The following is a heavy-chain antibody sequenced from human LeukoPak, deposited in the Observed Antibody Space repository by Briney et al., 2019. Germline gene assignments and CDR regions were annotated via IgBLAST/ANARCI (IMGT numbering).Heavy chain of an antibody. CDR3: ARGDEWFDP. CDR1: GFTFSSYW. D-gene: IGHD2-21*02. V-gene: IGHV3-7*01. CDR2: IKQDGSEK. Sequence: GGSLRLSCAASGFTFSSYWVSGVRQAPGKGLEWVANIKQDGSEKYYVDSVKGRFTISRDNAKNSLYLQMNSLRAEDTAVYYCARGDEWFDPWGQGTLVTVSS. J-gene: IGHJ5*02.